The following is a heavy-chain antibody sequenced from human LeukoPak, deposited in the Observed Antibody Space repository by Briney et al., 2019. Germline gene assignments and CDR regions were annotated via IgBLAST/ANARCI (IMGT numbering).Heavy chain of an antibody. V-gene: IGHV4-4*07. D-gene: IGHD3-10*01. CDR1: GGSINSY. CDR2: ISGSGTI. Sequence: SETLSLSCTVSGGSINSYWRWIRQPAGKRLEWIGRISGSGTITYNPALQSRLSISIDTSKNQFSLKLMSVTAADTAVYYCARDSGTTGEVKFDPWGQGTLVTVSS. J-gene: IGHJ5*02. CDR3: ARDSGTTGEVKFDP.